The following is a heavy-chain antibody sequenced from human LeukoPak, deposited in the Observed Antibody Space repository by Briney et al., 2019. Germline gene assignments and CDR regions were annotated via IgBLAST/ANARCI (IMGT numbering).Heavy chain of an antibody. D-gene: IGHD6-19*01. J-gene: IGHJ4*02. CDR3: ARDRHNPAYSSGWYYFDY. V-gene: IGHV4-4*02. CDR1: GGSISSSNW. CDR2: IYHSGST. Sequence: PSETLSLTCAVSGGSISSSNWWSWVRQPPGKGLEWIGEIYHSGSTNYNPSLKSRVTISVDKSKNQFSLKLSSVTAADTAVYYCARDRHNPAYSSGWYYFDYWGQGTLVTVSS.